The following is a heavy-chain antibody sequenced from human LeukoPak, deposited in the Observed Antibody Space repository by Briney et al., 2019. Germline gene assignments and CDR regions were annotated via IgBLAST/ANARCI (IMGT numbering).Heavy chain of an antibody. CDR3: ARRLAYCGGDCQAGYYFDY. CDR2: ISSSSSYI. CDR1: GFTFSSYS. V-gene: IGHV3-21*01. Sequence: GGSLRLSCAASGFTFSSYSMNWVRQAPGKGLEWVSSISSSSSYIYYADSVKGRFTISRDNAKNSLYLQMNSLRAEDTAVYYCARRLAYCGGDCQAGYYFDYWGQGTLVPVSS. D-gene: IGHD2-21*02. J-gene: IGHJ4*02.